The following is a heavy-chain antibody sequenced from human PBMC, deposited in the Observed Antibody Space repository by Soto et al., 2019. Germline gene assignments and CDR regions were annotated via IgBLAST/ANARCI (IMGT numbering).Heavy chain of an antibody. D-gene: IGHD2-15*01. Sequence: PVGSLRLSCAASGSTFISYGMHWVRQAPGKGLEWLAVMSYDGRDKYYADSVRGRFTISRDNSKNTVYLQLNSLRVEDTAVYYCAKARSGSWHEGYYFDNWGQGTLVTVSS. CDR2: MSYDGRDK. CDR1: GSTFISYG. J-gene: IGHJ4*02. CDR3: AKARSGSWHEGYYFDN. V-gene: IGHV3-30*18.